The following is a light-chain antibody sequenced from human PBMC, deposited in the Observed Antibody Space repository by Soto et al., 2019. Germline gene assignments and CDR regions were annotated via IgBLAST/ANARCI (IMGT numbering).Light chain of an antibody. CDR3: ATWDGGLTPQGV. CDR2: DNT. J-gene: IGLJ1*01. V-gene: IGLV1-51*01. CDR1: SSNIGKYY. Sequence: QSALSQPPSVSAAPGQRVTISCSGSSSNIGKYYVSWYQQVPGTAPTLLIYDNTQRPSGIPDRFSGSKSGTSATLAITGSQTGDEADYYCATWDGGLTPQGVFGTGTKVTVL.